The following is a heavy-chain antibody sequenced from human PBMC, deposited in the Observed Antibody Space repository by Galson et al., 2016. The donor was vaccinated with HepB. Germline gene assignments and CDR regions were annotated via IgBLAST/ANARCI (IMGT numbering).Heavy chain of an antibody. V-gene: IGHV1-69*06. Sequence: SVKVSCKASGGTFSRYAISWVRQAPGQGLEWMGGIIPIFGTPNYAQKFQGRVTITADKSTSTAYMELSSLRSEDTAVYYCARVSWSGYYSGWFDPWGQGTLVIVSS. CDR3: ARVSWSGYYSGWFDP. D-gene: IGHD3-3*01. CDR2: IIPIFGTP. CDR1: GGTFSRYA. J-gene: IGHJ5*02.